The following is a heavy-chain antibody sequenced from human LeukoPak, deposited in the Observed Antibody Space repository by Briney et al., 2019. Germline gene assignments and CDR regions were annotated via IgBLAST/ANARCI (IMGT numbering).Heavy chain of an antibody. CDR3: VKGSGSGWYGY. V-gene: IGHV3-64D*08. Sequence: PWGAPRLSFSAPGFTLSSYSLHWGRRAPGEGLEYVSAISSNGNRAYYADSVKGRFTISRDNSKNTLYLQMSSLRAEDTAVYYCVKGSGSGWYGYWGQGTLVTVSS. J-gene: IGHJ4*02. D-gene: IGHD6-19*01. CDR2: ISSNGNRA. CDR1: GFTLSSYS.